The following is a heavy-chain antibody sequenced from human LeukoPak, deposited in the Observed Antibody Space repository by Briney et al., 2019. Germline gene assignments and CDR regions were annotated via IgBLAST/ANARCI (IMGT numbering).Heavy chain of an antibody. CDR2: IYYSGGT. Sequence: SETLSLTCIVSGGSISGYYWSWIRQPPGKGLEWIGYIYYSGGTDYNPSLKSRVTISVDTSKNQFSLKLRSVTAADTAVYYCARHVTISGPYDASDIWGQGTMVTVSP. D-gene: IGHD5-24*01. V-gene: IGHV4-59*08. J-gene: IGHJ3*02. CDR1: GGSISGYY. CDR3: ARHVTISGPYDASDI.